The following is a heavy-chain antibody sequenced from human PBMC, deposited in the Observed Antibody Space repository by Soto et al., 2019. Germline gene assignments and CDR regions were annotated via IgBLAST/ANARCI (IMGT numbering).Heavy chain of an antibody. CDR2: SRNKAQSYTT. CDR1: GFTFSDDY. Sequence: GGALRLPCAASGFTFSDDYMDWVCQTPGKGLEWVGRSRNKAQSYTTKYAASVQGRFTVSRDGSKNSFYLQVDSLKTDDSAVYYCARGASGDSSANYYGFDVWGQGTTVTVYS. J-gene: IGHJ6*02. D-gene: IGHD3-22*01. CDR3: ARGASGDSSANYYGFDV. V-gene: IGHV3-72*01.